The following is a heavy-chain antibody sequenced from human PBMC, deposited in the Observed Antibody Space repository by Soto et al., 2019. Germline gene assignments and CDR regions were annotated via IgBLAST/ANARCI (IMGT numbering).Heavy chain of an antibody. CDR1: GLSFITYW. J-gene: IGHJ4*02. CDR2: IKEDGSEK. V-gene: IGHV3-7*04. D-gene: IGHD3-9*01. CDR3: VRAISGSFAL. Sequence: EVQLVESGGGLVQSGGSLRLSCEASGLSFITYWMNWVRQAPGKGLEWLASIKEDGSEKQYVDSVKGRFTISRDNAKNPLYLKKNIRSEENTAVYYCVRAISGSFALWGQGTLVIVSS.